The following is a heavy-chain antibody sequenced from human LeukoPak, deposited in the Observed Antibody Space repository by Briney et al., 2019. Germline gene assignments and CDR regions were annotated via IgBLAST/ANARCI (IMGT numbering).Heavy chain of an antibody. CDR1: GFTVSSNY. J-gene: IGHJ1*01. Sequence: TGGSLRLSCAASGFTVSSNYMSWVRQAPGKGLEWVSVIYSGGSTYHADSVKGRFTISRDNSKNTLYLQMNSLRAEDTAVYYCARDPLSGYFQHWGQGTLVTVSS. CDR2: IYSGGST. D-gene: IGHD2-15*01. CDR3: ARDPLSGYFQH. V-gene: IGHV3-53*01.